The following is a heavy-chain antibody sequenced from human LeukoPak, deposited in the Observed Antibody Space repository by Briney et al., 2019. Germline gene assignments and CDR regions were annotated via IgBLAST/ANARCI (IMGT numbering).Heavy chain of an antibody. Sequence: GGSLRLSCAASGFTFRDYWLHWVRQAPGKGLEWVSSISSSSSYIYYADSVKGRFTISRDNAKNSLYLQMNSLRAEDTAVYYCARDRPPRRVLRYFDWLPIRETYYYGMDVWGQGTTVTVSS. V-gene: IGHV3-21*04. CDR1: GFTFRDYW. CDR3: ARDRPPRRVLRYFDWLPIRETYYYGMDV. D-gene: IGHD3-9*01. J-gene: IGHJ6*02. CDR2: ISSSSSYI.